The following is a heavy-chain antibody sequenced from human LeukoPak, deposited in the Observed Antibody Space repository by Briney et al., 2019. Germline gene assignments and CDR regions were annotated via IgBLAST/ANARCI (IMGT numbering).Heavy chain of an antibody. Sequence: ASVKVSCKASGFTFTNSAMHWVRQAPGQRLEWMGWITADNGNAKYSHKFQGRVTITRATSASTAYMELSSLRSEDTAVYYCARAITIFGVVTRDAFDIWGQGTMVTVS. V-gene: IGHV1-3*01. D-gene: IGHD3-3*01. CDR3: ARAITIFGVVTRDAFDI. J-gene: IGHJ3*02. CDR1: GFTFTNSA. CDR2: ITADNGNA.